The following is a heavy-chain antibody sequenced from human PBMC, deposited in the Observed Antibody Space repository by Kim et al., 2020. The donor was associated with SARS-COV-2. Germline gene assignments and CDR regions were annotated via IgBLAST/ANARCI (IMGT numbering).Heavy chain of an antibody. J-gene: IGHJ4*02. V-gene: IGHV1-46*01. Sequence: ASVKVSCKASGYTFTSYYMHWVRQAPGQGLEWMGIINPSGGSTSYAQKFQGRVTMTRDTSTSTVYMELSSLRSEDTAVYYCARGIYCGGDCPPTDFDYWGQGTLVTVSS. D-gene: IGHD2-21*02. CDR1: GYTFTSYY. CDR2: INPSGGST. CDR3: ARGIYCGGDCPPTDFDY.